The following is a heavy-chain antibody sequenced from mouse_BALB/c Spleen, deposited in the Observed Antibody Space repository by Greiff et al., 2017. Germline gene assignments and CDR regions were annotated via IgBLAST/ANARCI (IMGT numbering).Heavy chain of an antibody. J-gene: IGHJ2*01. CDR1: GYSITSDYA. CDR2: ISYSGST. D-gene: IGHD2-4*01. V-gene: IGHV3-2*02. CDR3: ARLYDYDYFDY. Sequence: DVHLVESGPGLVKPSQSLSLTCTVTGYSITSDYAWNWIRQFPGNKLEWMGYISYSGSTSYNPSLKSRISITRDTSKNQFFLQLNSVTTEDTATYYCARLYDYDYFDYWGQGTTLTVSS.